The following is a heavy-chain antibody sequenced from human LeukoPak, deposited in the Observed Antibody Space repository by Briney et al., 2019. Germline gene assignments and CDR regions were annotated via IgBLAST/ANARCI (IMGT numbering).Heavy chain of an antibody. CDR3: ARGRYGDYGFDY. CDR1: GYTFTSYD. Sequence: ASVKVSCKASGYTFTSYDINWVRQATGQGLEWMGWMNPNSGNTGYAQKFQGRVTMTRNTSISTAYMELGSLRSEDTAVYYCARGRYGDYGFDYWGQGTLVTVSS. D-gene: IGHD4-17*01. CDR2: MNPNSGNT. J-gene: IGHJ4*02. V-gene: IGHV1-8*01.